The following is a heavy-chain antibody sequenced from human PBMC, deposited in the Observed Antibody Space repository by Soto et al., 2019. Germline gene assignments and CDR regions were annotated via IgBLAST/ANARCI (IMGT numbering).Heavy chain of an antibody. V-gene: IGHV3-21*01. CDR2: ISSSSSYI. Sequence: GGSLRLSCAASGFTFSSYNMNWVRQAPGKGLECVSSISSSSSYIYYADSVKGRFTISRDNAKNSLYLQMNSLRAEDTAVYYCARSAGDYYGMDVWGQGTTVTVSS. D-gene: IGHD3-10*01. CDR1: GFTFSSYN. J-gene: IGHJ6*02. CDR3: ARSAGDYYGMDV.